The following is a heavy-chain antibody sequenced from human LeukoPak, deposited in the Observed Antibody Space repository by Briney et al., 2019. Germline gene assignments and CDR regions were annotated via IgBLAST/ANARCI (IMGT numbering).Heavy chain of an antibody. V-gene: IGHV3-33*01. CDR1: GFTFSNYG. Sequence: GGSLRFSCAASGFTFSNYGMHCVRQAPGKGLEWVALIRYDGSKKDYADSVKGRFTISRDNSKNTLYLQMDSLRAEDTAVYYCARTGDTERFDYWGQGTLVTVSS. CDR2: IRYDGSKK. D-gene: IGHD5-18*01. J-gene: IGHJ4*02. CDR3: ARTGDTERFDY.